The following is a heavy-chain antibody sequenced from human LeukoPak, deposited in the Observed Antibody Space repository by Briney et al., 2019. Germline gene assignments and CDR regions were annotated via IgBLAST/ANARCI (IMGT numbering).Heavy chain of an antibody. CDR2: INHSGST. D-gene: IGHD3-3*01. CDR3: ARHNDFWSGYPPFGMDV. Sequence: SETLSLTCAVYGGSFSGYYWGWIRQPPGKGLEWIGEINHSGSTNYNPSLKSRVTISVDTSKNQFSLKLSSVTAADTAVYYCARHNDFWSGYPPFGMDVWGQGTTVTVSS. CDR1: GGSFSGYY. V-gene: IGHV4-34*01. J-gene: IGHJ6*02.